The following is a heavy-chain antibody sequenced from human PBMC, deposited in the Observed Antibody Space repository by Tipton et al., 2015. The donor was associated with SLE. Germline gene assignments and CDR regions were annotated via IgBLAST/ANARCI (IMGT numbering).Heavy chain of an antibody. D-gene: IGHD1-14*01. CDR1: GGSISSYF. Sequence: LRLSCTVSGGSISSYFWSWIRQPPGKGLEWIGYINNNGNTNYNPSLKSRVTTSVDTSKNQLSLKLSSVTAADTAVYYCARGRQGMEVFTMDVWGPGTTVTVSS. V-gene: IGHV4-59*01. J-gene: IGHJ6*02. CDR2: INNNGNT. CDR3: ARGRQGMEVFTMDV.